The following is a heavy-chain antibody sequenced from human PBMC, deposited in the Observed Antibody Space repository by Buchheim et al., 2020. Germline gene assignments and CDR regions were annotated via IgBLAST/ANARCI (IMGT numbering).Heavy chain of an antibody. V-gene: IGHV4-34*01. CDR1: GGSFSGYY. CDR2: INHSGSA. D-gene: IGHD3-16*02. Sequence: QVQLQQWGAGLLKPSETLSLTCAVYGGSFSGYYWSWIRQPPGKGLEWIGEINHSGSANYNPSLKSRVTISVDTSKNQFSLKLSSVTAADTAVYYWARAGHRGNMITFGGVIVIPALYFDYWGQGTL. J-gene: IGHJ4*02. CDR3: ARAGHRGNMITFGGVIVIPALYFDY.